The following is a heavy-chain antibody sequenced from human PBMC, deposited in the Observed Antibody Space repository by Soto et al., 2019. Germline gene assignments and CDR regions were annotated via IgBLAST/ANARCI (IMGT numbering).Heavy chain of an antibody. CDR2: ISSNGGST. Sequence: PGGSLRLSCSASGFTFISYAMHWVLQAPGKGLEYVSAISSNGGSTYYADSVKGRFTISRDNSKNTLYLQMSSLRAEDTAVYYCAARHCSSTSCYYFDYWGQGTLVTVSS. CDR1: GFTFISYA. CDR3: AARHCSSTSCYYFDY. D-gene: IGHD2-2*01. J-gene: IGHJ4*02. V-gene: IGHV3-64D*08.